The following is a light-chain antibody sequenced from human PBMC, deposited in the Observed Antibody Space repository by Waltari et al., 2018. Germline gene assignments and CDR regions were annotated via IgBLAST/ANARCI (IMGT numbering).Light chain of an antibody. V-gene: IGKV3-11*01. CDR2: DAS. CDR1: HSVSTS. CDR3: QQGTIWPPGIT. Sequence: EIVLTQSPVTLSLSPGERATLSCRASHSVSTSLAWYQQKPGQSPRVLICDASSRAPGIPARFSGSGSGTDFTLTISTLEPEDFAVYYCQQGTIWPPGITFGPGTRVDIK. J-gene: IGKJ3*01.